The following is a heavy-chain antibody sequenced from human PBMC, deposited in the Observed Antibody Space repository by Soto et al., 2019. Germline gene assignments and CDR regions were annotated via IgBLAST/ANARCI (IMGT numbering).Heavy chain of an antibody. Sequence: SETLSLTCTVSGGSISSGGYYRSWIRQHPGKGLEWIGYIYYSGSTYYNPSLKSRVTISVDTSKNQFSLKLSSVTAADTAVYYCARDPGFWSGYYTGLVEDGMDVWGQGTTVTVSS. J-gene: IGHJ6*02. CDR2: IYYSGST. V-gene: IGHV4-31*03. CDR1: GGSISSGGYY. CDR3: ARDPGFWSGYYTGLVEDGMDV. D-gene: IGHD3-3*01.